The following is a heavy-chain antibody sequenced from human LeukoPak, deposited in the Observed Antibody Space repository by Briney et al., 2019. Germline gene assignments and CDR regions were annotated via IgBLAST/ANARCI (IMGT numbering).Heavy chain of an antibody. CDR1: GGSISSSSYY. J-gene: IGHJ4*02. Sequence: SETLSLTCTVSGGSISSSSYYWGWIRQPPGKGLEWIGSIYYSGSTYYNPSLKSRVTISVDTSKNQFSLKLSSVTAADTAVYYCARLYCSSTSCYRVRNFDYWGQGTLVTVSS. D-gene: IGHD2-2*02. CDR3: ARLYCSSTSCYRVRNFDY. CDR2: IYYSGST. V-gene: IGHV4-39*01.